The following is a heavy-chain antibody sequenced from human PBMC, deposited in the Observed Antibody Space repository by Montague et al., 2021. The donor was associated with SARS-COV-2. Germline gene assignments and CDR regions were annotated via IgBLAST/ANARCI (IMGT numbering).Heavy chain of an antibody. D-gene: IGHD4-17*01. CDR1: GGSIRSDTSY. CDR3: ARENRGGDGPGYYFYFGMDV. CDR2: IYGGGSA. V-gene: IGHV4-61*02. J-gene: IGHJ6*02. Sequence: TLSLTCSVSGGSIRSDTSYYNWFRQPDGKGLEWVGRIYGGGSASYNPSLKSRVIISLDTSKNEVSLKMSSVTAADSARYFCARENRGGDGPGYYFYFGMDVCGRGTTVTVSS.